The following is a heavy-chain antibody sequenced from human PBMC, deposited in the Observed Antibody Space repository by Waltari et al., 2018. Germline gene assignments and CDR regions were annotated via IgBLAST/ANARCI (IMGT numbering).Heavy chain of an antibody. CDR2: ITGNDNT. J-gene: IGHJ4*02. V-gene: IGHV1-3*01. Sequence: QVQLVQSGAEMKKPGASVTLYCMASGSTVLAYPIHCVSQAPGQRLEWIGWITGNDNTKYSQTFQGRVTITRDRSASTTYMDLSSLRSEDTAVYYCASGRERSYGSANYYQLDYWGQGTLVTVSS. D-gene: IGHD3-10*01. CDR1: GSTVLAYP. CDR3: ASGRERSYGSANYYQLDY.